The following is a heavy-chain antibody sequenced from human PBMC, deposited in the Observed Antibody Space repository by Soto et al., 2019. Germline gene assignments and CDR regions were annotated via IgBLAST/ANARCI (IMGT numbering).Heavy chain of an antibody. D-gene: IGHD3-10*01. J-gene: IGHJ5*02. CDR1: GYTFTSYA. Sequence: QVQLVQSGAEVKKPGASVKVSCKASGYTFTSYAMHWVRQAPGQRLEWMGWINAGNGNTKHSQKFHGRVTITRDTSASPADMELRSLRSEDTGVYYWGRVSGRTWFAPWGKGTLFTVSS. CDR3: GRVSGRTWFAP. CDR2: INAGNGNT. V-gene: IGHV1-3*01.